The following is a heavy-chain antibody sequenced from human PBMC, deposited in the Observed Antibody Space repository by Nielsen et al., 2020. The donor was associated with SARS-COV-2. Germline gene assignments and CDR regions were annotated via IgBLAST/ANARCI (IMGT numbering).Heavy chain of an antibody. CDR2: INTNTGNP. CDR3: ARVEKNDAFDI. Sequence: ASVKVSCKASGYTFTSYAMNWVRQAPGQGLEWMGWINTNTGNPTYAQGFTGRFVFSLDTSVSTTYLHLSSLKAEDTAVYYCARVEKNDAFDIWGQGTMVTVSS. V-gene: IGHV7-4-1*02. CDR1: GYTFTSYA. J-gene: IGHJ3*02.